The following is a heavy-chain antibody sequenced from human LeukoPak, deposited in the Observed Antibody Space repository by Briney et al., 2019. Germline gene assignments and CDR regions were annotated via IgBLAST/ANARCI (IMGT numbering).Heavy chain of an antibody. CDR2: IYYSGST. J-gene: IGHJ3*02. CDR1: GGSISSSSYY. CDR3: ARDSIQLLDDAFDI. D-gene: IGHD2-2*01. Sequence: PSETLSLTCTVSGGSISSSSYYWGWIRQPPGKGLEWIGSIYYSGSTYYNPSLKSRVTISVDTSKNQFSLKLSSVTAADTAVYYCARDSIQLLDDAFDIWGQGTMVTVSS. V-gene: IGHV4-39*07.